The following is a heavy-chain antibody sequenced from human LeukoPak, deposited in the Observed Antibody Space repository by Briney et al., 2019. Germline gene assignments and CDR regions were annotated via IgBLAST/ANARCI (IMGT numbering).Heavy chain of an antibody. CDR1: GFTFSDSH. Sequence: GGSLKLSCVASGFTFSDSHIHLVRQASGKGLEWVGHVRNKVDDNRTAYGASVKGRFTISRDDSKNTAYLQMNSLGTEDTAVYYCSRQEASVHDYWGQGTLVTVSS. V-gene: IGHV3-73*01. CDR2: VRNKVDDNRT. CDR3: SRQEASVHDY. D-gene: IGHD3-10*01. J-gene: IGHJ4*02.